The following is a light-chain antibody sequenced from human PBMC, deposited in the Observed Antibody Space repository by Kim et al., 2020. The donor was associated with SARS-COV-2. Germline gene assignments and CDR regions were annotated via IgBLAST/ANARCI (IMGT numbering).Light chain of an antibody. Sequence: YPGERATLAGRASQSVTSSKLAWYQQKPGQAPRLLIYGASSRATGIPDRFSGSGSGTDFTLIISRLEPEDFAVYYCQQYASSVETFGQGTKVDIK. V-gene: IGKV3-20*01. CDR3: QQYASSVET. J-gene: IGKJ1*01. CDR2: GAS. CDR1: QSVTSSK.